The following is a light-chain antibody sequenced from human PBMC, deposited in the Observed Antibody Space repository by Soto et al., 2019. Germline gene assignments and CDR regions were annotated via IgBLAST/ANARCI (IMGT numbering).Light chain of an antibody. CDR2: KAS. Sequence: MTQSPATLSVSPGERATLSCRASQSISSWLAWYQQKPGKAPKLLIYKASSLESGVPSRFSGSGSGTEFTLTISSLQPDDFATYYCQQYNSYRTFGQGTKVDIK. V-gene: IGKV1-5*03. CDR1: QSISSW. J-gene: IGKJ1*01. CDR3: QQYNSYRT.